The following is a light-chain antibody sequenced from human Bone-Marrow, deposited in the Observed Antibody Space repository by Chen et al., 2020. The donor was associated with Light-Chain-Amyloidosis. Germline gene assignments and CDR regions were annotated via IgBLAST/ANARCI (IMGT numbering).Light chain of an antibody. CDR3: QVWDRSSDRPV. CDR1: NIGSTS. J-gene: IGLJ3*02. CDR2: DDS. V-gene: IGLV3-21*02. Sequence: SYLLTQPSSVPVAPGRTAPVACGGNNIGSTSVHWYKQTPGQAHLLVVYDDSDRHSGITERLSGSNSGNSATLTISRVEAGDEADYYCQVWDRSSDRPVFGGGTKLTVL.